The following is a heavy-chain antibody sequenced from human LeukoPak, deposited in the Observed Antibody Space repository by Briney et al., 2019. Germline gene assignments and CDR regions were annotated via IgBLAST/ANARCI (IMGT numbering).Heavy chain of an antibody. J-gene: IGHJ4*02. CDR1: GFPFSRYG. Sequence: GGSLRLSCAVSGFPFSRYGMRWVRQAPGKGLGWVAFICYNGSNKYYADSVKGRFSISRDNSKNTLYLQMNSLSAEDTAVYYCAKERCSGGSCYPRYFDYWGQGTLVTVSS. D-gene: IGHD2-15*01. V-gene: IGHV3-30*02. CDR3: AKERCSGGSCYPRYFDY. CDR2: ICYNGSNK.